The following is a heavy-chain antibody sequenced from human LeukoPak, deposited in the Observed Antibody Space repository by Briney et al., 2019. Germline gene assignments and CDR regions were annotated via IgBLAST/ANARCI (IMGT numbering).Heavy chain of an antibody. V-gene: IGHV3-48*03. CDR3: ARGPSVGSGWSPDY. CDR2: ISSSGSPI. J-gene: IGHJ4*02. D-gene: IGHD6-19*01. Sequence: GGSLRLSCAASGFTFKNYEMNWVRQTPGKGLEWVLYISSSGSPIYYADSVKGRFIISRDNAKNSPYLQMNSLRAEDTAVYYCARGPSVGSGWSPDYWGQGTLVTVSS. CDR1: GFTFKNYE.